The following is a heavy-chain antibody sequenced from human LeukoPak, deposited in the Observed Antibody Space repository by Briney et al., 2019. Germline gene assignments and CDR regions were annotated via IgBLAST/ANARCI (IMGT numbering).Heavy chain of an antibody. CDR2: ISGSGGST. D-gene: IGHD5-24*01. Sequence: PGGSLTLSCAASGFTFSSYAMSWVRQAPGKGLDLVSAISGSGGSTYYADSMKGRFTISRDNSKNTLYLQMNSLGAEDTAVYYCAKGPRADGYNYENWFDPWGQGTLVSVSS. CDR1: GFTFSSYA. V-gene: IGHV3-23*01. CDR3: AKGPRADGYNYENWFDP. J-gene: IGHJ5*02.